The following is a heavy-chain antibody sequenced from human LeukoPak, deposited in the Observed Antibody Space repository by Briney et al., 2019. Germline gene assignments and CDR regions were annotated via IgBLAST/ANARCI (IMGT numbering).Heavy chain of an antibody. CDR3: ARVSPRGGLGDY. Sequence: GGSLRLSCAASGFTFSSYSMNWVRQAPGKGLEWVSSISSSSSYIYYADSVKGRFTISRDNAKSSLYLQMNSLRAEDTAVYYCARVSPRGGLGDYWGQGTLVTVSS. CDR1: GFTFSSYS. J-gene: IGHJ4*02. D-gene: IGHD3-16*01. V-gene: IGHV3-21*01. CDR2: ISSSSSYI.